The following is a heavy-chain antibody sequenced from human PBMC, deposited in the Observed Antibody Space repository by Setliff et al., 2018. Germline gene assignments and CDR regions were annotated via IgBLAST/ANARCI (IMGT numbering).Heavy chain of an antibody. CDR3: ARLNYGIPFHYYMDV. CDR1: GFTFSSYA. Sequence: GGSLRLSCSASGFTFSSYALTWIRQAPGKGLEWVSYISGSSGSIYYADSVKGRFTISRDNAKKSLYMEMNSLRAEDTAVYYCARLNYGIPFHYYMDVWGEGTMVTVSS. J-gene: IGHJ6*03. V-gene: IGHV3-48*04. CDR2: ISGSSGSI. D-gene: IGHD3-16*01.